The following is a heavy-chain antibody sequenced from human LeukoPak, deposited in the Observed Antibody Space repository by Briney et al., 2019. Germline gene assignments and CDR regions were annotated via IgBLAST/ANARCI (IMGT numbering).Heavy chain of an antibody. CDR2: IYYSGST. Sequence: SETLSLTCTVSGGSISSSSYYWSWIRQPPGKGLEWIGYIYYSGSTYYNPSLKSRVTISVDTSKNQFSLKLSSVTAADTAVYYCARAGYCSSTSCPARYWGQGTLVTVSS. D-gene: IGHD2-2*01. J-gene: IGHJ4*02. CDR3: ARAGYCSSTSCPARY. V-gene: IGHV4-30-4*08. CDR1: GGSISSSSYY.